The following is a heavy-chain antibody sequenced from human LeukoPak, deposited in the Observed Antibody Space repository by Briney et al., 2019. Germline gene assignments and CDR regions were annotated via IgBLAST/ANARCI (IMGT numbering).Heavy chain of an antibody. CDR1: GDSLTGYY. D-gene: IGHD6-19*01. V-gene: IGHV4-38-2*02. CDR3: ARDLTDSSGWYRRLGWFDP. CDR2: IYYTGNT. J-gene: IGHJ5*02. Sequence: PSETLSLTCTVSGDSLTGYYWGWIRQPPGKGLEWIGNIYYTGNTYYNPSLKSRVTISLDTSKNQFPLKLSSVTAADTAVYYCARDLTDSSGWYRRLGWFDPWGQGTLVTVSS.